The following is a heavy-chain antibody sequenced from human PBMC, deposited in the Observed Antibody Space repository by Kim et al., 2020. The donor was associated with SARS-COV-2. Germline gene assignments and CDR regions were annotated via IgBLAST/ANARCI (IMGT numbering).Heavy chain of an antibody. D-gene: IGHD2-15*01. CDR1: GFTFSSYA. Sequence: GGSLRLSCAASGFTFSSYAMSWVRQAPGKGLEWVSAISGSGGSTYYADSVKGRFTISRDNSKNTLYLQMNSLRAEDTAVYYCAKNSPSRYCSGGSCYSYGYYGMAVWGPGTTVTVSS. CDR2: ISGSGGST. J-gene: IGHJ6*02. V-gene: IGHV3-23*01. CDR3: AKNSPSRYCSGGSCYSYGYYGMAV.